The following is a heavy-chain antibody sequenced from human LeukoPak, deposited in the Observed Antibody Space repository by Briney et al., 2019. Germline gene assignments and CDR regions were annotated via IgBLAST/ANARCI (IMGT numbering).Heavy chain of an antibody. Sequence: PSETLSLTCAVYGGSFSGYYWSWIRQPPGKGLEWIGEINHSGSTNYNPSLKSRVTISVDTSKNQFSLKLSSVTAADTAVYYCARLLYDYVWGSYRPDAFDIWGQGTMVTVSS. V-gene: IGHV4-34*01. CDR3: ARLLYDYVWGSYRPDAFDI. CDR2: INHSGST. J-gene: IGHJ3*02. D-gene: IGHD3-16*02. CDR1: GGSFSGYY.